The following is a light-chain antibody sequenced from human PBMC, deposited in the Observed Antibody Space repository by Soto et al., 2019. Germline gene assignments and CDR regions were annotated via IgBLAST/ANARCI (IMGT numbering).Light chain of an antibody. CDR3: ATWDDSLNGHVV. CDR1: RSNIGSNT. Sequence: QSVLTQPPSESGTPGQRVTISCSGSRSNIGSNTVNWYQQLPGTAPKFLIHSNNQRPSGVPKRFSGSKSGTSASLAISGLQSEDEADYYCATWDDSLNGHVVFGGGTQLTVL. CDR2: SNN. V-gene: IGLV1-44*01. J-gene: IGLJ2*01.